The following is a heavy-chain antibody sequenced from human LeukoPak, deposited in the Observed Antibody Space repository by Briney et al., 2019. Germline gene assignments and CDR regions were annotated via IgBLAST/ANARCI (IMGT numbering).Heavy chain of an antibody. CDR1: GGSFSGYY. CDR2: INHSGST. D-gene: IGHD3-3*01. V-gene: IGHV4-34*01. J-gene: IGHJ2*01. Sequence: TSETLSLTCAVYGGSFSGYYWSWIRQPPGKGLEWIGEINHSGSTNYNPSLKSRVTISVDTSKNQFSLKLSSVTAADTAVYYCARGGYHSWSGYETPLVWYLDLWGRGTLVTVSS. CDR3: ARGGYHSWSGYETPLVWYLDL.